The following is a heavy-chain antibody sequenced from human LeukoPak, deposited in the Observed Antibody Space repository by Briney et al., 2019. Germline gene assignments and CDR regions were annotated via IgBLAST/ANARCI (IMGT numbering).Heavy chain of an antibody. J-gene: IGHJ4*02. D-gene: IGHD6-19*01. Sequence: GGSLRLSCAASGFTFSTYWMTWVRQGPGKGLDWVANIKPDGSEKYYVDSVKGRFTISRDNSKNTLYLQMNSLRAEDTAVYYCASTSGWYEPIDYWGQGTLVTVSS. CDR1: GFTFSTYW. CDR2: IKPDGSEK. V-gene: IGHV3-7*02. CDR3: ASTSGWYEPIDY.